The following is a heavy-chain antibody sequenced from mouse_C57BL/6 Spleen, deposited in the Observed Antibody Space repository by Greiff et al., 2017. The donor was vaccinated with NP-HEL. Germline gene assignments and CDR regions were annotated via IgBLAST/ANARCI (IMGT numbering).Heavy chain of an antibody. D-gene: IGHD4-1*01. J-gene: IGHJ2*01. Sequence: QVQLKESGAELARPGASVKLSCKASGYTFTSYGISWVKQRTGQGLEWIGEIYPRSGNTYYNEKFKGKATLTADKSSSTAYMELRSLTSEDSAVYFCARSGRETNWFDYWGQGTTLTVSS. CDR1: GYTFTSYG. CDR2: IYPRSGNT. CDR3: ARSGRETNWFDY. V-gene: IGHV1-81*01.